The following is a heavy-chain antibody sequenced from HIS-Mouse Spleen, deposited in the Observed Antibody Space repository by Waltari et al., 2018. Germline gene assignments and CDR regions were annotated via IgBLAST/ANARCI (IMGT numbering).Heavy chain of an antibody. CDR2: GNPNSVGT. CDR3: ARDYYLVAGRSLYYYYYGMDV. J-gene: IGHJ6*02. CDR1: GYTFTGYY. D-gene: IGHD6-19*01. Sequence: QVQLVQSGAEVKKPGASVKVSCKASGYTFTGYYMHWVRQAPGQGLEWRGEGNPNSVGTNDAQKFQGRVTMTRETSISTAYMELSRLRSDDTAVYYCARDYYLVAGRSLYYYYYGMDVWGQGTTVTVSS. V-gene: IGHV1-2*02.